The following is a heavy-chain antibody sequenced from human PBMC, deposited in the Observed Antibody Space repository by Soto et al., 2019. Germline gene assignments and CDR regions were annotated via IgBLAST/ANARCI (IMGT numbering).Heavy chain of an antibody. D-gene: IGHD3-3*01. CDR3: ARLRGNYTIPYFDN. Sequence: ASVKVSCRASGYTFTSYGISWVRQAPGQGLEWMGWISAYNGNTNYAQKLQGRVTMTTDTSTSTAYMKLRSLRSDDTAVYYCARLRGNYTIPYFDNWGQGTLVTVSS. CDR1: GYTFTSYG. CDR2: ISAYNGNT. V-gene: IGHV1-18*01. J-gene: IGHJ4*02.